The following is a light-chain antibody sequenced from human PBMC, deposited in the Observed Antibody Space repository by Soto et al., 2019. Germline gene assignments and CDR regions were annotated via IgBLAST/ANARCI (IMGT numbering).Light chain of an antibody. Sequence: EIVLTQSPGTLSLSPGERATLSCGASQSVSSSYLAWYQQKPGQPPRLLIYDASSRATGIPDRFSGSGSGTDFTLTISRLEAEDFAVYYCQQYGSSPPITFGQGTRLEIK. CDR2: DAS. V-gene: IGKV3-20*01. CDR1: QSVSSSY. J-gene: IGKJ5*01. CDR3: QQYGSSPPIT.